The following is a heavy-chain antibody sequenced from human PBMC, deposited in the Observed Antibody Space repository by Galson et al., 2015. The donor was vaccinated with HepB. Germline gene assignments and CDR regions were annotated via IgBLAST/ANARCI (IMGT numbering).Heavy chain of an antibody. CDR2: ISGSSDYI. D-gene: IGHD3-22*01. V-gene: IGHV3-21*04. J-gene: IGHJ4*02. CDR1: GFPFSIYT. CDR3: ARGYSAPHVDSSGYYTVFDF. Sequence: SLRLSCAGSGFPFSIYTINWVRQAPGKGLEWVSSISGSSDYIYYADSVKGRFTISRDNANNSLHLQMDSLRAEDTAVYFCARGYSAPHVDSSGYYTVFDFWGQGTLVTVSS.